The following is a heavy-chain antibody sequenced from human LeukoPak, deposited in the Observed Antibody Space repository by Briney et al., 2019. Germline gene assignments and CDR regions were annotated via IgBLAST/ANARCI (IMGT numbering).Heavy chain of an antibody. CDR3: ARNDGSGSYYLDY. CDR2: IKQDGSEK. CDR1: GFTFSDYW. V-gene: IGHV3-7*01. Sequence: PGGSLRLSCAASGFTFSDYWMTWVRQAPGEGLEWVANIKQDGSEKYYLDSVKGRFTISRDNAKNSLYLQMNSLRVEDTAVYYCARNDGSGSYYLDYWGQGTLVTVSS. J-gene: IGHJ4*02. D-gene: IGHD3-10*01.